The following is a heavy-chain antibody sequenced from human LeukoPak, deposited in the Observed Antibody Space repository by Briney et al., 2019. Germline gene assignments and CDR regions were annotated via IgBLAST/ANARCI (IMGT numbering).Heavy chain of an antibody. CDR3: ASPWNPVDTMPFHH. D-gene: IGHD1-1*01. CDR2: IIPIFGTA. V-gene: IGHV1-69*05. J-gene: IGHJ1*01. Sequence: ASVKVSCKASRGTFSSYAISWVRQAPGQGLEWMGGIIPIFGTANYAQKFQGRVTMTRDMSTSTVYMELSSLRSEDTAVYYCASPWNPVDTMPFHHWGQGTLVTVSS. CDR1: RGTFSSYA.